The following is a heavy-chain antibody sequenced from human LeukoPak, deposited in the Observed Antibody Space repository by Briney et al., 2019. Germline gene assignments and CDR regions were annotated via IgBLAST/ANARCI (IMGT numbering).Heavy chain of an antibody. CDR3: ARIQPRYCSGDFCEHYFDY. CDR1: GGSLSSTSYF. Sequence: PSETLSLTCTVSGGSLSSTSYFWGWLRQPPGKGLECIGSIYYSGSTYHNPSLKSRVTISVDTSKNQFSLKLSSVTAADTAVYYCARIQPRYCSGDFCEHYFDYWGQGTLVTVSS. D-gene: IGHD2-15*01. V-gene: IGHV4-39*01. J-gene: IGHJ4*02. CDR2: IYYSGST.